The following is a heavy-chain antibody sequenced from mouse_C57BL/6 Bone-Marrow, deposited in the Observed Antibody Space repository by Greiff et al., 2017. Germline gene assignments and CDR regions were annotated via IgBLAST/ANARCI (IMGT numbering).Heavy chain of an antibody. J-gene: IGHJ4*01. CDR3: ARDGYYGSRRAMDY. D-gene: IGHD1-1*01. CDR2: INYDGSST. CDR1: GFTFSDYY. Sequence: EVKVVESEGGLVQPGSSMKLSCTASGFTFSDYYMAWVRPVPEKGLEWVANINYDGSSTYYLDSLKSRFIISRDNAKNILYLQMSSLKSEDTATYYCARDGYYGSRRAMDYWGQGTSVTVSS. V-gene: IGHV5-16*01.